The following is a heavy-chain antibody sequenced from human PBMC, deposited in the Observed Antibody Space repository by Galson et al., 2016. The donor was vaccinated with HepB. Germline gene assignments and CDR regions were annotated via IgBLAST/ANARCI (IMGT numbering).Heavy chain of an antibody. CDR1: VGATSSRSYH. CDR2: IYYSGTT. J-gene: IGHJ4*02. D-gene: IGHD5-18*01. CDR3: AGGVYNYGVLLPFEF. V-gene: IGHV4-39*01. Sequence: ETLSLTCTVSVGATSSRSYHWGWIRQPPGKGQEWIGNIYYSGTTYANPSLKSRVTISVDKSKNQFSLKLSSVTAADTAVYYCAGGVYNYGVLLPFEFWGQGTLVTVSS.